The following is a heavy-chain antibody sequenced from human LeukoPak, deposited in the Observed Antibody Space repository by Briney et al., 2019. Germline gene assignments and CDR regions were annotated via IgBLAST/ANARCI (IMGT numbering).Heavy chain of an antibody. J-gene: IGHJ4*02. Sequence: PSETLSLTCSVSDYSISSGYYWGWIRQPPGKGLEWIGSIYHSGSTYYNPSLKSRVTISVDTSKNHFSLKLTSVTAADTAVYYCARIETYSSGWYDAFFDYWGQGTLVTDSS. CDR1: DYSISSGYY. CDR3: ARIETYSSGWYDAFFDY. CDR2: IYHSGST. V-gene: IGHV4-38-2*02. D-gene: IGHD6-19*01.